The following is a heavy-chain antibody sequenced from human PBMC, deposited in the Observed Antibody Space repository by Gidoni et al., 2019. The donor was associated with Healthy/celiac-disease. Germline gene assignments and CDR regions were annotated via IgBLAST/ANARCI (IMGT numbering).Heavy chain of an antibody. CDR3: ARDMMTLVGPDAFDI. J-gene: IGHJ3*02. V-gene: IGHV3-48*01. D-gene: IGHD2-8*02. Sequence: EVQLVESGGGLVQPGGSLRLSCAASGFPFSSYSMNWVRQAPGKGLEWVSYISSSSSTIYYADSVKGRFTISRDNAKNSLYLQMNSLRAEDTAVYYCARDMMTLVGPDAFDIWGQGTMVTVSS. CDR1: GFPFSSYS. CDR2: ISSSSSTI.